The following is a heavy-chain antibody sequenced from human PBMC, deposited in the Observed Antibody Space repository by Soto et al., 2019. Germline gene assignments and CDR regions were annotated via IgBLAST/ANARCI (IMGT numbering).Heavy chain of an antibody. CDR1: GGTFSSYA. CDR3: ARGLDSSGYYLDY. J-gene: IGHJ4*02. D-gene: IGHD3-22*01. Sequence: SVKLSCKASGGTFSSYAISWVRHAPGQGLEWMGGIIPIFGTANYAQKFQGRVTITADESTSTAYMELSSLRSEDTAVYYCARGLDSSGYYLDYWGQGTLVTVSS. CDR2: IIPIFGTA. V-gene: IGHV1-69*13.